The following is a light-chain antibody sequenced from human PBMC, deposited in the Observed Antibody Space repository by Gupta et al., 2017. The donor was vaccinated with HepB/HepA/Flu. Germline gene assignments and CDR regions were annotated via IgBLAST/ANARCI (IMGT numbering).Light chain of an antibody. CDR1: QSVSNY. Sequence: IVFTQSPTTLSLSPGERATRPSRLNQSVSNYLAWYHQKPGQAPRLLLYDASTRGTGIPARFSGSGCGRDFTLTISSREQEDFAVYYCQQRSNWPPLTFGGGTKVEIK. CDR2: DAS. CDR3: QQRSNWPPLT. V-gene: IGKV3-11*02. J-gene: IGKJ4*01.